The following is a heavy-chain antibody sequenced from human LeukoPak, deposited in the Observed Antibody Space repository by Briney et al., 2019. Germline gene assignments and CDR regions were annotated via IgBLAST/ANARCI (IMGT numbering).Heavy chain of an antibody. Sequence: PGGSLRLSCAASGFTFSSHGMHWVRQAPGKGLEWVAVISYDGSNTYYADSVKGRFTISRDNSKNTLYLQMNSLRAEDTAVYYCARHGDSDSDYYYYYYMDVWGKGTTVTVSS. J-gene: IGHJ6*03. CDR3: ARHGDSDSDYYYYYYMDV. D-gene: IGHD4-17*01. CDR2: ISYDGSNT. CDR1: GFTFSSHG. V-gene: IGHV3-30*03.